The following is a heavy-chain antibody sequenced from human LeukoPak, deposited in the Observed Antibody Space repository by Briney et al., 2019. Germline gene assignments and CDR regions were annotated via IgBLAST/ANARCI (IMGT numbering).Heavy chain of an antibody. CDR3: ARDSFDALGYFDY. J-gene: IGHJ4*02. CDR2: ISSSSSYI. Sequence: GGSLRLSCAASGFTFSSYSMNWVRQAPGKGLEWVSSISSSSSYIYYADSVKGRFTISRDNAKNSLYLQMNSLGAEDTAVYYCARDSFDALGYFDYWGQGTLVTVSS. CDR1: GFTFSSYS. V-gene: IGHV3-21*01. D-gene: IGHD3-9*01.